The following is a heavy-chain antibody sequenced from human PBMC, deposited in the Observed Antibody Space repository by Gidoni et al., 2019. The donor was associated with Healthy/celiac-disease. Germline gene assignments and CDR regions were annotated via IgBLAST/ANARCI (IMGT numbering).Heavy chain of an antibody. CDR2: FDPEDGET. CDR3: ATEERVTIFGVARN. J-gene: IGHJ4*02. V-gene: IGHV1-24*01. D-gene: IGHD3-3*01. CDR1: GYTFTELS. Sequence: QVQLVQSGAAVTKPGASVKVSCKFSGYTFTELSMHWVRQAPGKGLEWMGGFDPEDGETIYAKKFQGRVTMTEDTSTDTAYMELSSLRSEDTAVYYCATEERVTIFGVARNWGQGTLVTVSS.